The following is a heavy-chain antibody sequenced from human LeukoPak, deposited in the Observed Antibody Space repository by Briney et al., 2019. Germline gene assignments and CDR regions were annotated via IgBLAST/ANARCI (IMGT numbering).Heavy chain of an antibody. CDR3: ARQEARNYYYEGLDY. J-gene: IGHJ4*02. Sequence: GGSLRLSCVASGFSFSGYAIHWVRQAPGKGLEWVALISYNGGRKDYADSVKGRFTIDRDNSKNTVYLQMNNLRPDDTAIYFCARQEARNYYYEGLDYWGQGNLVTVSS. CDR2: ISYNGGRK. D-gene: IGHD3-22*01. CDR1: GFSFSGYA. V-gene: IGHV3-30*04.